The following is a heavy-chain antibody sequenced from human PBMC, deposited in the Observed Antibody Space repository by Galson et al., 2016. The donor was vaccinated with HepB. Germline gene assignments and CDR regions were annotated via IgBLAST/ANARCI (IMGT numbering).Heavy chain of an antibody. J-gene: IGHJ3*02. Sequence: SLRLSCAASGFTFSISCMNWVRQAPGKGLVWVSSISTSSSYIDYADSVKGRFTISRDNAKNSLYLQMNSLRAEDTAVYYCARTLYRAGGFDIWGQGTMVTVSS. CDR1: GFTFSISC. D-gene: IGHD4-23*01. CDR3: ARTLYRAGGFDI. V-gene: IGHV3-21*01. CDR2: ISTSSSYI.